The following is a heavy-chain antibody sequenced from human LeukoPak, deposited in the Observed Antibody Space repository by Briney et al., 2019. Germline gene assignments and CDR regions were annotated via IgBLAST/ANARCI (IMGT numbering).Heavy chain of an antibody. CDR1: GGSISSYY. V-gene: IGHV4-4*07. J-gene: IGHJ6*03. D-gene: IGHD3-9*01. CDR3: ARVRPHYDILTGYYLPYYYYMDV. Sequence: SKTLSLTCTVSGGSISSYYWSWIRQPAGKGLEWIGRIYTSGSTSYNPSLKSRVTMSVDTSKNQFSLKLSSVTAADTAVYYCARVRPHYDILTGYYLPYYYYMDVWGKGTTVTVSS. CDR2: IYTSGST.